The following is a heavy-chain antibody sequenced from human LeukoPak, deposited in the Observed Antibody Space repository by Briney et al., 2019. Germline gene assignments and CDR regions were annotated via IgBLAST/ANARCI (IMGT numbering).Heavy chain of an antibody. J-gene: IGHJ5*02. CDR1: GGSFSGYY. D-gene: IGHD3-22*01. CDR2: INHSGST. V-gene: IGHV4-34*01. Sequence: SETLSLTCAVYGGSFSGYYWSWIRQPPGKGLEWIGEINHSGSTNYNPSLKSRVTISVDKSKNQFSLKLSSVTAADTAVYYCASPPTYYYDSGGYYPWGQGTLVTVSS. CDR3: ASPPTYYYDSGGYYP.